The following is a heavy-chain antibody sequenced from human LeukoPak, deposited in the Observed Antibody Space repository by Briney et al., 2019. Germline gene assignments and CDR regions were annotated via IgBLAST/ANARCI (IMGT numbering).Heavy chain of an antibody. CDR3: ASRKLGNDY. J-gene: IGHJ4*02. Sequence: SETLSLTCTVSGGSVSDYYWSWIRQSPGKGLEGIGYIYYTGSTSYNPSLGSRVTMSADTSKNQFSLKLSSVTAADTAVYYCASRKLGNDYWGQGTLVTVSS. CDR2: IYYTGST. D-gene: IGHD7-27*01. CDR1: GGSVSDYY. V-gene: IGHV4-59*02.